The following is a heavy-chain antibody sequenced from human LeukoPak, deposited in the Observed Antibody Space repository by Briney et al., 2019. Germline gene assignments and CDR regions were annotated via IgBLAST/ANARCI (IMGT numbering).Heavy chain of an antibody. CDR3: ARDTVVPAAITPFDY. CDR2: ISYDGSNK. J-gene: IGHJ4*02. V-gene: IGHV3-30*03. D-gene: IGHD2-2*01. Sequence: NPGGSLRLSCAASGFTFSSYSMNWVRQAPWKGLEWVAVISYDGSNKYYADSVKGRFTISRDNAKNSLYLQMNSLRAEDTAVYYCARDTVVPAAITPFDYWGQGTLVTVSS. CDR1: GFTFSSYS.